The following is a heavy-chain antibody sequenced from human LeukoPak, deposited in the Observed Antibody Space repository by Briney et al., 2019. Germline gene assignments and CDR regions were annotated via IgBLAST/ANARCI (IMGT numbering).Heavy chain of an antibody. CDR3: VNTQWKVGATDYFDY. Sequence: GGSLRLSCAASGFAFNDYAMTWVRQAPGKGLEWVSNINDNGGQRHYADSVKAQFTISRDNSKNTLFLQMDSLRAEDTAVHYCVNTQWKVGATDYFDYCGQGILVTVSS. CDR1: GFAFNDYA. D-gene: IGHD1-26*01. CDR2: INDNGGQR. V-gene: IGHV3-23*01. J-gene: IGHJ4*02.